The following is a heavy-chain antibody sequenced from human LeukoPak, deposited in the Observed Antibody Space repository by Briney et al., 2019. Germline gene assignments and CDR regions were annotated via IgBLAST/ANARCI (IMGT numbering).Heavy chain of an antibody. CDR2: IYYSGST. CDR1: GGSISSSSYY. CDR3: ARHSYHIVVVTAIGEIDY. V-gene: IGHV4-39*01. D-gene: IGHD2-21*02. Sequence: SETLSLTCTVSGGSISSSSYYWGWIRQPPGKGLEWIGSIYYSGSTYYNPSLKSRVTISVDTSKNQFSLKLSSVTAADTAVYYCARHSYHIVVVTAIGEIDYWSQGTLVTVSS. J-gene: IGHJ4*02.